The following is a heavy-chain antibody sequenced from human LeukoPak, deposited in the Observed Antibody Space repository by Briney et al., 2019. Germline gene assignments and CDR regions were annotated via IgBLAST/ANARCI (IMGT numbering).Heavy chain of an antibody. J-gene: IGHJ4*02. CDR2: ISSSGSTI. D-gene: IGHD1-14*01. CDR1: GFTFSSYE. Sequence: TGGSLRLSCAASGFTFSSYEMNWVRQAPGKGLEWVSYISSSGSTIYYADSVKGRFTISRDNAKNSLYLQLTSLRAEDTALYYCARDRGRNSFDYWGQGTLVSVSS. CDR3: ARDRGRNSFDY. V-gene: IGHV3-48*03.